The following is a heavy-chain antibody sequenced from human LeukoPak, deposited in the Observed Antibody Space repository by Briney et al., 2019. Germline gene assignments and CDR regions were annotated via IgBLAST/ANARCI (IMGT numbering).Heavy chain of an antibody. CDR1: GFTFSSYS. CDR3: ARWDNEYCSSTSCYRGGYYFDY. CDR2: IISSISYI. D-gene: IGHD2-2*02. J-gene: IGHJ4*02. Sequence: GGSLRLSFAPSGFTFSSYSMNWVAQAPGKGLEWVSSIISSISYIYYADSVKGRFTISRDNAKNSLYLQMNSLRAEDTVVYYCARWDNEYCSSTSCYRGGYYFDYWGQGTLVTVSS. V-gene: IGHV3-21*01.